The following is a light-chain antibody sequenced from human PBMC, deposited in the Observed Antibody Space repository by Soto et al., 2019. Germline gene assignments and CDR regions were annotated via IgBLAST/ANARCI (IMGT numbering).Light chain of an antibody. Sequence: EIVMTQSPATLSVSPGERATLSCRASQSVGSNLAWYQQKPGQAPRLLIYGESTRATGITARFSGSGSGTEFTLTISSLQSEDFAVYYCQQYSNWPPGTFGQGNKVEIK. CDR3: QQYSNWPPGT. CDR2: GES. J-gene: IGKJ1*01. V-gene: IGKV3-15*01. CDR1: QSVGSN.